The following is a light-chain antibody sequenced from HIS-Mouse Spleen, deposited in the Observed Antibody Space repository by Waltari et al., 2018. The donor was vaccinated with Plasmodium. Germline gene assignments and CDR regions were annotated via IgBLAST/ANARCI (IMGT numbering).Light chain of an antibody. CDR3: QQYCSSPYT. V-gene: IGKV3-20*01. Sequence: EIVLTQSPGTLSLSPGERATLSCRASRSVSSSDLALYQQKPGQAPRLLIYGASSRATGIPDRFSGSGSGTDFTLTISRLEPEDFAVYYCQQYCSSPYTFGQGTKLEIK. CDR1: RSVSSSD. CDR2: GAS. J-gene: IGKJ2*01.